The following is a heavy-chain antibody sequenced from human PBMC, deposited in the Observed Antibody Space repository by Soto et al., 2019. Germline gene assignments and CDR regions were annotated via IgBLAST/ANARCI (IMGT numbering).Heavy chain of an antibody. CDR2: IGTAGDT. CDR3: ARGVSAAGDFVYYYYYYYMDV. V-gene: IGHV3-13*01. Sequence: GGSLRLSCAASGFTFSSYDMHWVRQATGKGLEWVSAIGTAGDTYYPGSVKGRFTISRENAKNSLYLQMNSLRAGDTAVYYCARGVSAAGDFVYYYYYYYMDVWGKGTTVTVSS. D-gene: IGHD6-13*01. J-gene: IGHJ6*03. CDR1: GFTFSSYD.